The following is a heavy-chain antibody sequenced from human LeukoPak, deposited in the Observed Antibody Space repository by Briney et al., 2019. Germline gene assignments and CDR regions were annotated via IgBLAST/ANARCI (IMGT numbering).Heavy chain of an antibody. CDR2: INHSGST. Sequence: SETLSLTCAVYGGSFSGYYWSWIRQPPGKGLEWIGEINHSGSTNYNPSLKSRVTISVDTSKNQFSLKLSSVTAADTAVYYCARGPRGYYYYYYMDVWGQGTMVTVSS. CDR1: GGSFSGYY. J-gene: IGHJ6*03. CDR3: ARGPRGYYYYYYMDV. V-gene: IGHV4-34*01.